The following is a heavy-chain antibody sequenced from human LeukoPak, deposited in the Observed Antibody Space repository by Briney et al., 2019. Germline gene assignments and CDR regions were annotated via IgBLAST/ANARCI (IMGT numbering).Heavy chain of an antibody. CDR3: ATGSGIRGRSMDV. CDR2: IIPIFGTA. Sequence: SVKVSCKASGGTFSSYAISWVRQAPGQGREWMGGIIPIFGTANYAQKFQGRVTITTDESTSTAYMELSSLRSEDTAVYYCATGSGIRGRSMDVWGQGTTVTVSS. V-gene: IGHV1-69*05. J-gene: IGHJ6*02. CDR1: GGTFSSYA. D-gene: IGHD3-16*01.